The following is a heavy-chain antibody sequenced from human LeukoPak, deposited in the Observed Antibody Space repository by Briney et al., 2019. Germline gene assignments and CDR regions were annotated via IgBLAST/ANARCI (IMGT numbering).Heavy chain of an antibody. D-gene: IGHD2-2*01. CDR1: GFTFSSYG. J-gene: IGHJ5*02. V-gene: IGHV3-30*02. Sequence: GGSLRLSCAASGFTFSSYGMHWVRQAPGKGLEWVAFIRYDGSNKYYADSVKGRFTISRDNSKNTLYLQMNSLRAEDTAVYYCAKERLRYCSRTSCSPFDPWGQGTLVTVSS. CDR2: IRYDGSNK. CDR3: AKERLRYCSRTSCSPFDP.